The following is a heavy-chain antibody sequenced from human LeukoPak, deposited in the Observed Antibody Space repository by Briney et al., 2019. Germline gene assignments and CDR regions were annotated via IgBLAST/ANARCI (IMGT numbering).Heavy chain of an antibody. J-gene: IGHJ6*03. D-gene: IGHD3-22*01. CDR3: ARVTMTGYYYYYMDV. CDR1: GGSISSGSYY. V-gene: IGHV4-61*02. Sequence: SQTLSLTCTVSGGSISSGSYYWSWIRQPAGKGLEWIGRIYTSGSTNYNPSLRSRVTISVDTSKNQFSLKLSSVTAADTAVYYCARVTMTGYYYYYMDVWGKGTTVTVSS. CDR2: IYTSGST.